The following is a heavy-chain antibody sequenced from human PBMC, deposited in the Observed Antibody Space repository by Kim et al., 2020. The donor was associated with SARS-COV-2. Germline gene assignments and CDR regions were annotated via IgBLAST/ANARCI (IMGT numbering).Heavy chain of an antibody. D-gene: IGHD6-19*01. CDR3: ARAMYSSGWPFDY. V-gene: IGHV4-31*02. J-gene: IGHJ4*02. Sequence: TPSLKNRVSLSADTPKDTFSLKLSSVTAADTAVYYCARAMYSSGWPFDYWGQGTLVTVSS.